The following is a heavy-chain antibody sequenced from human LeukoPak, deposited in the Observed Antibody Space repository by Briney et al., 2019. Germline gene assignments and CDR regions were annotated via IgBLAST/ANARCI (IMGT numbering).Heavy chain of an antibody. CDR2: ISSSSSYI. CDR3: ARDQRGAAGTGTFDP. D-gene: IGHD6-13*01. V-gene: IGHV3-21*01. Sequence: GGSLRLSCAASGFTFSSYSMNWVRQAPGKGLEWVSSISSSSSYIYYADSVKGRFTISRDNAKNSLYLQMNSLGAEDTAVYYCARDQRGAAGTGTFDPWGQGTLVTVSS. J-gene: IGHJ5*02. CDR1: GFTFSSYS.